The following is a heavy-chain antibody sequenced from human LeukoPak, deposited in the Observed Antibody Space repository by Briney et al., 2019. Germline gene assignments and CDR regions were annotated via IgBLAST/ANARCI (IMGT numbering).Heavy chain of an antibody. V-gene: IGHV3-48*04. CDR1: GFTFSSYR. CDR3: AKAWFGERSGGGFDY. J-gene: IGHJ4*02. D-gene: IGHD3-10*01. CDR2: ISNSGTTI. Sequence: PGGSLRLSCAASGFTFSSYRMNWVRQAPGKGLEWVSYISNSGTTIYYADSVKGRFTISRDNSKNSLYLQMNSLRTEDTALYYCAKAWFGERSGGGFDYWGQGTLVTVSS.